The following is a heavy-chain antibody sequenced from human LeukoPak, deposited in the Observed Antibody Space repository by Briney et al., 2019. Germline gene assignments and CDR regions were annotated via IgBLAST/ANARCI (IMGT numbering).Heavy chain of an antibody. CDR3: ARVTTGGYYNC. CDR1: GGSISSGSYY. V-gene: IGHV4-61*02. CDR2: IYTSGST. Sequence: SQTLSLTCTVSGGSISSGSYYWSWIRQPAGKGLEWIGRIYTSGSTNYNPSLKSRVTISVDTSKNQFSLKLSSVTAADTAVHYCARVTTGGYYNCWGQGTLVTASS. D-gene: IGHD3-22*01. J-gene: IGHJ4*02.